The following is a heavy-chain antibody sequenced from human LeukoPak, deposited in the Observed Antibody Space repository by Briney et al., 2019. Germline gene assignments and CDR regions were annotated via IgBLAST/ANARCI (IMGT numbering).Heavy chain of an antibody. V-gene: IGHV3-74*01. CDR3: AKSMAAAARGGYMDV. CDR1: GFTFSSYW. J-gene: IGHJ6*03. Sequence: PGGSLRLSCAASGFTFSSYWMHWVRQAPGKGLVWVSRINTDGSSTSYADSVKGRFTISRDNSKNTLYLQMNSLRAEDTAVYYCAKSMAAAARGGYMDVWGKGTTVTVSS. CDR2: INTDGSST. D-gene: IGHD6-13*01.